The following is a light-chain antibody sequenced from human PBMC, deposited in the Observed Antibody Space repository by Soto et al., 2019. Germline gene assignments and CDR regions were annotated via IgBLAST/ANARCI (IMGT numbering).Light chain of an antibody. CDR2: KVS. CDR3: MQHTHWPPCT. Sequence: DVVMTQSPFSLPVTLGQPASISCRSSQSLVSVDGNTSLNWFHQRPGQSPRRLIYKVSNRDSGVPDRFSGSGSGTELTLKISRVEAEDVGVYYCMQHTHWPPCTFGQGTKLEIK. V-gene: IGKV2-30*01. CDR1: QSLVSVDGNTS. J-gene: IGKJ2*02.